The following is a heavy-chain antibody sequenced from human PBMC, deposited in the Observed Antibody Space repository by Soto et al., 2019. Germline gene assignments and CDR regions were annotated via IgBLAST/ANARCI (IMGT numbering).Heavy chain of an antibody. V-gene: IGHV4-59*01. D-gene: IGHD5-12*01. J-gene: IGHJ4*02. CDR3: ARDSIVATDY. CDR1: GGSISSYY. Sequence: SETLSLTCTVSGGSISSYYWSWIRQPPGKGLEWIGYIYYSGSTNYNPSLKSRVTISVDTSKNQFSLKLSSVTAADTAVYYCARDSIVATDYWGQGTLVTVSS. CDR2: IYYSGST.